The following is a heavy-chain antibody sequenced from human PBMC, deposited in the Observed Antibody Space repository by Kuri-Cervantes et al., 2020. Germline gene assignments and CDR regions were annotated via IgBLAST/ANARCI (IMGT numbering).Heavy chain of an antibody. CDR2: INTDGSGT. CDR1: GFTFSSYW. V-gene: IGHV3-74*01. CDR3: ARDLRSGSFDY. D-gene: IGHD1-26*01. J-gene: IGHJ4*02. Sequence: GGSLRLSCAASGFTFSSYWMHWVRQAPGKGLVWVSRINTDGSGTTYADSVKGRFTISRDNTKNTLYLQMNSLRAEDTAVYYCARDLRSGSFDYWGQGTLVTVSS.